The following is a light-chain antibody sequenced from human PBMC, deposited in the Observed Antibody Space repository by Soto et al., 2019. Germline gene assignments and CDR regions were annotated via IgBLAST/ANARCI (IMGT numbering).Light chain of an antibody. J-gene: IGLJ1*01. V-gene: IGLV2-11*01. CDR1: SSDVGRYDY. CDR3: CSYAGIYSYV. CDR2: DVT. Sequence: QAVVTQPRSVSGSPGQSVTIACTGTSSDVGRYDYVSWNQQHPGEAPKLVVYDVTKRPSGVPDRFSGSKSGNTASLTISGLQAEDEADYYCCSYAGIYSYVFGTGTKLTVL.